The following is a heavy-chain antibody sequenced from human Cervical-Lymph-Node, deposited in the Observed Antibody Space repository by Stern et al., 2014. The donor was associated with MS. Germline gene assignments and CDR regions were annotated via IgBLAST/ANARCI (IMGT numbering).Heavy chain of an antibody. CDR2: VYHSGSA. CDR1: GGSISSDNW. J-gene: IGHJ4*02. CDR3: ARDFEFQLLCD. D-gene: IGHD2-2*01. V-gene: IGHV4-4*02. Sequence: VQLEESGPGLVKPSGTLSLTCAVSGGSISSDNWWSWVRQPPRKGLEWIGEVYHSGSANYNLSLKSRVTRSVDKSKNQFSLRLTSVTAADTAVYYCARDFEFQLLCDWGQGALVTVSS.